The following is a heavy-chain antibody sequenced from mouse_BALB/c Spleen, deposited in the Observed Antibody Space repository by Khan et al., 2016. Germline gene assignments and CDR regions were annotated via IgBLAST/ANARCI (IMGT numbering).Heavy chain of an antibody. J-gene: IGHJ2*01. CDR3: ARGDY. CDR2: ISSGSSTI. V-gene: IGHV5-17*02. CDR1: GFTFSRFG. Sequence: EVELVESGGGLVQPGGSRKLSCAASGFTFSRFGMHWVRQTPEKGLEWVAYISSGSSTIYYVDTLKGRFTISRDNPNNAPFLQMTSLRSEDTAMYYCARGDYWGQGTTLTVSS.